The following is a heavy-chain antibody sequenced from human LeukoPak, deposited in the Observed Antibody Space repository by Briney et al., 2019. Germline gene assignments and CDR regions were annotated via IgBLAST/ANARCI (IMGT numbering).Heavy chain of an antibody. J-gene: IGHJ5*01. CDR3: ARVAVAGPTGWFDS. CDR1: GFALRSYT. D-gene: IGHD6-19*01. V-gene: IGHV3-21*01. Sequence: GRSLRLSCAASGFALRSYTVTWVRQAPGKGLEWVSSISSTSAYIYYAESVKGRFSISRDNVDNVVHLQMSSLTNEDTAVYYCARVAVAGPTGWFDSWGQGTLVTVSS. CDR2: ISSTSAYI.